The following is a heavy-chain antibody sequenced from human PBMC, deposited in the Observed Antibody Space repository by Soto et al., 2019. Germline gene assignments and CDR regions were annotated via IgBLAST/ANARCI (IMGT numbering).Heavy chain of an antibody. CDR2: MYYNGNI. CDR3: ASGGNWFDP. Sequence: SEILSLTCNVSVGSIINYYWTWVRQSPEKGLEWIGYMYYNGNINYNPSLKSRVTISIDTSKNQFSLTLKSVTAADTAVYYCASGGNWFDPWGQGVLVSVSS. D-gene: IGHD3-16*01. V-gene: IGHV4-59*01. CDR1: VGSIINYY. J-gene: IGHJ5*02.